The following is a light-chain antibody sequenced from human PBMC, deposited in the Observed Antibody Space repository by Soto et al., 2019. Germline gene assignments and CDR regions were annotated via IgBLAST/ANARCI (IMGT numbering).Light chain of an antibody. V-gene: IGKV1-27*01. CDR3: QKYNRAPLT. CDR2: AAS. J-gene: IGKJ4*01. CDR1: QDISNY. Sequence: DFQMTQSPSSLSASVGDTVTITCRASQDISNYLAWYQQKPGRVPKVLIYAASTLQSGVPSRFSAIGSGTYFTLTISSLQPEDVATYYCQKYNRAPLTFGGGTKVEIK.